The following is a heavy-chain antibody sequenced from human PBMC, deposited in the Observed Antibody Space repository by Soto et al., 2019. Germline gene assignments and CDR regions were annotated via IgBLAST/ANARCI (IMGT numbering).Heavy chain of an antibody. CDR1: GFTFSSYW. CDR2: INGDGSST. D-gene: IGHD6-19*01. Sequence: EVQLVESGGGLVQPGESLRLSCAASGFTFSSYWMHWVRQAPGKGLVLVSRINGDGSSTSYADSVKGRFTISRDNAKNTLYLQMNSLSAEDTAMYYCARVKGQWLIVFDIWGQGTMVTVSS. J-gene: IGHJ3*02. V-gene: IGHV3-74*01. CDR3: ARVKGQWLIVFDI.